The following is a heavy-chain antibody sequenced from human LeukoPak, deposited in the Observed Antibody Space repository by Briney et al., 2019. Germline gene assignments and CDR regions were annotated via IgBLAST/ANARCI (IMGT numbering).Heavy chain of an antibody. CDR2: ISYDGSNK. CDR3: ARDQARDSSSWYGGAFDI. CDR1: GFTFSSYG. D-gene: IGHD6-13*01. J-gene: IGHJ3*02. Sequence: GGSLRLSCAASGFTFSSYGMHWVRQAPGKGLEWVAAISYDGSNKYYADSVKGRFTISRDNSKNTLYLQMNSLRAEDTAVYYCARDQARDSSSWYGGAFDIWGQGTMVTVSS. V-gene: IGHV3-30*03.